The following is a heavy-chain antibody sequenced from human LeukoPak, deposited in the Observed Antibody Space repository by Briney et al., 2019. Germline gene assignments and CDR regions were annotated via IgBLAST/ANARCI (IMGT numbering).Heavy chain of an antibody. D-gene: IGHD3-3*01. CDR1: GYSISSGNY. V-gene: IGHV4-38-2*02. J-gene: IGHJ4*02. Sequence: PSETLSLTCSVSGYSISSGNYWGWMRQPPGKGLEWVGSISHRGSTYYNPSLRSRITISLDRSKQKFSLKLTSVTAADTAVYFCARGAEYYAIWRGYAGYSDYWGQGISVTVSS. CDR2: ISHRGST. CDR3: ARGAEYYAIWRGYAGYSDY.